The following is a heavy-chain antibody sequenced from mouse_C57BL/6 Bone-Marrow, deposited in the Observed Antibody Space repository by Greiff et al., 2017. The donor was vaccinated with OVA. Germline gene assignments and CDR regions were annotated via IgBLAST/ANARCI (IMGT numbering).Heavy chain of an antibody. Sequence: DVKLVESGGDLVKPGGSLKLSCAASGFTFSSYGMSWVRQTPDKRLEWVATISSGGSYTYYPDSVKGRFTISRDNAKNTLYLQMSSLKSEDTAMYYCARRRGDWYFDVWGTGTTVTVSS. CDR3: ARRRGDWYFDV. J-gene: IGHJ1*03. CDR1: GFTFSSYG. CDR2: ISSGGSYT. V-gene: IGHV5-6*02.